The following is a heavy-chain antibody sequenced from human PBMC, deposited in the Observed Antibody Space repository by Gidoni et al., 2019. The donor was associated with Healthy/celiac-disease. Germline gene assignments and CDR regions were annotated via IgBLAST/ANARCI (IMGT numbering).Heavy chain of an antibody. V-gene: IGHV3-21*01. J-gene: IGHJ6*03. D-gene: IGHD5-18*01. CDR3: ARDHDSPLDYMDV. CDR1: GFTFSSSS. CDR2: ISSSSSYI. Sequence: EVQLVESGGGLVKPGVSLRLSCAASGFTFSSSSMNWVRQAPGKGLEWVSSISSSSSYIYYADSVKGRFTISRDNAKNSLYLQMNSLRAEDTAVYYCARDHDSPLDYMDVWGKGTTVTVSS.